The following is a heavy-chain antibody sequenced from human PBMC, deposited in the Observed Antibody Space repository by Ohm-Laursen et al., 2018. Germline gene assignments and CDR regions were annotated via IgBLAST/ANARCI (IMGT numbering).Heavy chain of an antibody. Sequence: SLRLSCAASGFTFNNYAMSWVRQAPGKGLEWVSAISGSGDRTYYADSVKGRFTISRDNSKNTLYLHMNSLGAEDTALYYCAKSSSSEGLQDYWGQGTPVTVSS. CDR3: AKSSSSEGLQDY. CDR2: ISGSGDRT. V-gene: IGHV3-23*01. D-gene: IGHD6-6*01. J-gene: IGHJ4*02. CDR1: GFTFNNYA.